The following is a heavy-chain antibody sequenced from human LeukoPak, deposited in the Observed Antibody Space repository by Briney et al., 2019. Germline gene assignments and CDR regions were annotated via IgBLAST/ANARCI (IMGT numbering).Heavy chain of an antibody. J-gene: IGHJ3*02. V-gene: IGHV3-7*01. Sequence: GGSLRLSCAASGFTFSSYWMSWVRQAPGKGLEWVANIKQDGSEKYYVDSVKGRFTISRDNAKNSLYQQMNSLRAEDTAVYYCARDLWGVTYDAFDIWGQGTMVTVSS. D-gene: IGHD3-16*01. CDR2: IKQDGSEK. CDR3: ARDLWGVTYDAFDI. CDR1: GFTFSSYW.